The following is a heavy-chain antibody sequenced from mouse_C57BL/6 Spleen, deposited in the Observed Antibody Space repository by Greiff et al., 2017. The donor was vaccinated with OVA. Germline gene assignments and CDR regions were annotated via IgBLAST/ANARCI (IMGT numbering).Heavy chain of an antibody. J-gene: IGHJ2*01. CDR3: AIKVITTVAPFDD. Sequence: QVQLQQPGAELVKPGASVKVSCKASGYTFTSYWMHWVKQRPGQGLEWIGRIHPSDSDTNYNQKFKGKATLTVDKYSSTAYMQLSSLTSEDSAVYYCAIKVITTVAPFDDWGQGTTLTVSS. CDR2: IHPSDSDT. CDR1: GYTFTSYW. V-gene: IGHV1-74*01. D-gene: IGHD1-1*01.